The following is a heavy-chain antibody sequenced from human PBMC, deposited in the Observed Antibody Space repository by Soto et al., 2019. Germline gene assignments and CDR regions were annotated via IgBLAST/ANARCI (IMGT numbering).Heavy chain of an antibody. V-gene: IGHV3-9*01. D-gene: IGHD2-2*01. CDR3: AKDMSARSDSWLNWFDP. J-gene: IGHJ5*02. Sequence: EVQLVESGGGLVQPGGSLRLSCAASGFTFDDYVMHWVRQAPGKGLEWVSGISWKSGTIGYADSVQGRFTISRDNAKNSLYLQMSSLRTEDTAFYYCAKDMSARSDSWLNWFDPWGQGTLVTVSP. CDR2: ISWKSGTI. CDR1: GFTFDDYV.